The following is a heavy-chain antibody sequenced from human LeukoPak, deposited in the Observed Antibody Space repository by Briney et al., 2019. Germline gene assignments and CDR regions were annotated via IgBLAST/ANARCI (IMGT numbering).Heavy chain of an antibody. Sequence: GASVKVSCKASGYTFTSYYMHWVRQPPGQGLEWMGIINPSGGSTSYAQKFQGRVTMTRDTSTSTVYMELSSLRSEDTAVYYCARSAAPSGSYPPPGGYWGQGTLVTVSS. D-gene: IGHD1-26*01. CDR2: INPSGGST. CDR3: ARSAAPSGSYPPPGGY. J-gene: IGHJ4*02. CDR1: GYTFTSYY. V-gene: IGHV1-46*01.